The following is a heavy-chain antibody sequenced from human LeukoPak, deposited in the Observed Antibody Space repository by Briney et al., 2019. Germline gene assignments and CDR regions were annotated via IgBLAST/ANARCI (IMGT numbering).Heavy chain of an antibody. J-gene: IGHJ4*02. CDR3: ARDFDSGSYDY. Sequence: GGSLRFSWAASGFTFSSYGMHGLRQAPGKLLERVAVICCEGSNKYYADSVKGRFTIARDNSNNTLYLKMNSLRDDDTAVYYCARDFDSGSYDYWGQGTLVTVSS. V-gene: IGHV3-33*01. D-gene: IGHD1-26*01. CDR2: ICCEGSNK. CDR1: GFTFSSYG.